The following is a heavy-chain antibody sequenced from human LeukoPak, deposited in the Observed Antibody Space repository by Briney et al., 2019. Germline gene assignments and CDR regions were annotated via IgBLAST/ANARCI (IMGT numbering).Heavy chain of an antibody. CDR1: GFSFGSFW. V-gene: IGHV3-7*01. J-gene: IGHJ1*01. Sequence: GGSLRLSCVASGFSFGSFWMSWVRQAPGKGLEWVANIKEDGSEEHYLESVKGRFTISRDNAKNIVFLQMNGLREEDSAVYYCGRDRYFQYWGQGTGVIVSS. CDR2: IKEDGSEE. D-gene: IGHD3-9*01. CDR3: GRDRYFQY.